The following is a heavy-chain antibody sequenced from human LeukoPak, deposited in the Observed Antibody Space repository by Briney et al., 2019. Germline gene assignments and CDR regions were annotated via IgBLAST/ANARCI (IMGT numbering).Heavy chain of an antibody. CDR3: ARSYPYYDFWSGAYYMDV. D-gene: IGHD3-3*01. Sequence: SETLSLTCAVYSGSFSGYYWSWIRQPPGKGVEWIGEINHSGSTNYNPSLKSRVTISVDTSKNQFSLKLSSVTAADTAVYYCARSYPYYDFWSGAYYMDVWGKGTTVTVSS. CDR1: SGSFSGYY. CDR2: INHSGST. V-gene: IGHV4-34*01. J-gene: IGHJ6*03.